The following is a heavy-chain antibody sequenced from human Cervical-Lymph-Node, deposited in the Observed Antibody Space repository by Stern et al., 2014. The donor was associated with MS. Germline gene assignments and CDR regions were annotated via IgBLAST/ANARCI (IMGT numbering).Heavy chain of an antibody. CDR1: GGSISSYY. D-gene: IGHD3-3*01. Sequence: QVQLVQSGPGLVKPSETLSLTCSVSGGSISSYYWNWIRQPPGKGLEWIANVHYSGTPNHNPTLKSRVNKLLDTSMKQISPKMTSGTAADTAVYYCAGSGTYYPDYWGQGILVTVSS. CDR3: AGSGTYYPDY. V-gene: IGHV4-59*08. J-gene: IGHJ4*02. CDR2: VHYSGTP.